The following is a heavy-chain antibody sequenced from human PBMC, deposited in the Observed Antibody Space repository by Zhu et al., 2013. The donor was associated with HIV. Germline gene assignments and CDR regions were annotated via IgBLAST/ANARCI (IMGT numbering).Heavy chain of an antibody. Sequence: QVQLQESGPGLVKPSETLALSCTVSGGSVSIDNFYWSWFRQPPGKGLEWVGYLYDSGNTDYNPSLTGRVAIFVDTPKKEVFLSLRSVTAADTAVYYCAGRKDGYNYFDNWGQGALVTVSS. CDR1: GGSVSIDNFY. D-gene: IGHD5-12*01. CDR3: AGRKDGYNYFDN. J-gene: IGHJ4*02. V-gene: IGHV4-61*01. CDR2: LYDSGNT.